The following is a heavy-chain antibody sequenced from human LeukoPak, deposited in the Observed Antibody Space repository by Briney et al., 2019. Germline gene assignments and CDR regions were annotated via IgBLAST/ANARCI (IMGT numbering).Heavy chain of an antibody. Sequence: PSQTLSLTCIVSGGSISSGDYYWSWIRQPPGMGLEWIGYIYYSGSTYYNPSLRSRVTISVDTSKNQFSLKLSSVTAADTAVYYCARAKRYCSGGRCYYYYGMDVWGKGTTVTVSS. CDR2: IYYSGST. J-gene: IGHJ6*04. V-gene: IGHV4-30-4*01. CDR1: GGSISSGDYY. D-gene: IGHD2-15*01. CDR3: ARAKRYCSGGRCYYYYGMDV.